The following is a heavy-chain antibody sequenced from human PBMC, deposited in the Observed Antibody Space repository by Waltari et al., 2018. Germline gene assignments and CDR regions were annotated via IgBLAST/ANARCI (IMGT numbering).Heavy chain of an antibody. J-gene: IGHJ4*02. CDR1: GFSLTTSGVA. V-gene: IGHV2-5*02. CDR3: AHRGVGVSGASAWNGGFFDH. Sequence: QITLQESGPPVVRPTQTLTLTCSFSGFSLTTSGVAVGWIRQPPGKSPEWLALVYWDDDKRYRPSLQTRLTITKDSSRSQVVLTMTNVDPMDTATYFCAHRGVGVSGASAWNGGFFDHWGQGILVTVT. D-gene: IGHD1-1*01. CDR2: VYWDDDK.